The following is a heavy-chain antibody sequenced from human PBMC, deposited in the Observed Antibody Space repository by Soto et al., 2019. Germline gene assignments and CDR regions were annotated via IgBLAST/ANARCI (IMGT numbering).Heavy chain of an antibody. D-gene: IGHD2-2*01. J-gene: IGHJ3*02. CDR1: GGSFSGYY. Sequence: QVQLQQWGAGLLKPSETLSLTCAVYGGSFSGYYWSWIRQPPGKGLEWIGEINHSGSTNYNPSLKSRVTISVDTSKNQFSLKLSSVTAADTAVYYCARMPIPIRISAFDIWGQGTMVTVSS. V-gene: IGHV4-34*01. CDR3: ARMPIPIRISAFDI. CDR2: INHSGST.